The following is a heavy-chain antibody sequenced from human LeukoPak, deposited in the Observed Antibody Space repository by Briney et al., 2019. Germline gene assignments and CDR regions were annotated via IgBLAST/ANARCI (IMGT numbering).Heavy chain of an antibody. Sequence: SETLSLTCTVSGGSISSGSYYWSWIRQPAGKGLEWIGRIYTSGSTNYNPSLKSRVAISVETSKNQFSLKLSSVTAADTAVYYCARGSYDMPYGMDVWGQGTTVTVSS. V-gene: IGHV4-61*02. CDR3: ARGSYDMPYGMDV. CDR1: GGSISSGSYY. CDR2: IYTSGST. J-gene: IGHJ6*02. D-gene: IGHD3-9*01.